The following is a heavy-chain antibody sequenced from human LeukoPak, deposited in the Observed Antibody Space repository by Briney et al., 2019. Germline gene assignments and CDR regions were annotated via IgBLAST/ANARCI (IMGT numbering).Heavy chain of an antibody. V-gene: IGHV6-1*01. CDR1: GDSLSSNSAA. CDR3: ARDHGSSWPNWYFDL. CDR2: TYYRSKAYN. D-gene: IGHD6-13*01. J-gene: IGHJ2*01. Sequence: QTLSLTCALSGDSLSSNSAAWDWGRQSPSRGLEWRGRTYYRSKAYNDSAVSVKSRITINPDTSKNQFSLQLTSVTPEDTAVYYCARDHGSSWPNWYFDLWGRGTLVTVSS.